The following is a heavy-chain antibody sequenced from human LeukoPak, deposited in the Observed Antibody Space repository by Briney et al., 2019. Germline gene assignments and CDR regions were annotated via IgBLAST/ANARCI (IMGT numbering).Heavy chain of an antibody. Sequence: ASVKVSCKASGYTFTSYAMHWVRQAPGQRLEWMGWINAGNGNTKYSQEFQGRVTITRDTSASTAYMELSSLRSEDMAVYYCARAPLRYFDWLPIYYMDVWGKGTTVTVSS. CDR3: ARAPLRYFDWLPIYYMDV. CDR1: GYTFTSYA. J-gene: IGHJ6*03. D-gene: IGHD3-9*01. CDR2: INAGNGNT. V-gene: IGHV1-3*03.